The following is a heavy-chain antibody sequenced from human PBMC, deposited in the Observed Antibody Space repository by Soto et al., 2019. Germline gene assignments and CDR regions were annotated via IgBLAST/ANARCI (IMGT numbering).Heavy chain of an antibody. CDR1: VGSFSGYY. V-gene: IGHV4-34*01. Sequence: SETLSLTCAVYVGSFSGYYWSLIRQPPGKGLEWIGEITRSGSTNYNPSLKSRVTISVDTSKQQFSLSLTSVTAADTAVYFCVRALAAVQEWGQGTMVTVSS. CDR2: ITRSGST. D-gene: IGHD6-13*01. CDR3: VRALAAVQE. J-gene: IGHJ4*02.